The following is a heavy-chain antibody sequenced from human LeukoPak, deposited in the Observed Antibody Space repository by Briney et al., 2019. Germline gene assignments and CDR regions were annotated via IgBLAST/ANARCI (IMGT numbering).Heavy chain of an antibody. Sequence: SVKVSCKASGGTLSSYAISWVRQAPGQGLEWMGGIIPIFGTANYAQKFQGRVTITADKSTSTAYMELSSVRSEDTAVYYCARGRDTVTAKDDAFDIWGQGTMVTVSS. J-gene: IGHJ3*02. V-gene: IGHV1-69*06. D-gene: IGHD2-21*02. CDR3: ARGRDTVTAKDDAFDI. CDR2: IIPIFGTA. CDR1: GGTLSSYA.